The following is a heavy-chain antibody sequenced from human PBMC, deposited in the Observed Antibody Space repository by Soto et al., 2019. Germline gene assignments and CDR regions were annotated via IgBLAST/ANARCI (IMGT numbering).Heavy chain of an antibody. CDR1: GYTFTSYG. V-gene: IGHV1-18*01. CDR3: ARDHPVGNWNDGYNWCDP. Sequence: ASVKVSCKASGYTFTSYGISWVRQAPGQGLEWMGWISAYNGNTNYAQKLQGRVTMTTDTSTSTAYMELRSLRSDDTAVYYCARDHPVGNWNDGYNWCDPWGQGTLVTVSS. CDR2: ISAYNGNT. J-gene: IGHJ5*02. D-gene: IGHD1-1*01.